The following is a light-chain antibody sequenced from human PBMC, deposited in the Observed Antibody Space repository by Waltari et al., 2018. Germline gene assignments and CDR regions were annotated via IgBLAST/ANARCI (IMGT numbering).Light chain of an antibody. CDR2: DVS. Sequence: QSALTQPASVSGSPGQSITISCTGTSSDVGGYNYVPWYQQHPGKAPKLMIYDVSNRPSGVSNRFSCSKSGNTASLTISGLQAEDEADYYCSSYTSSSTHWVFGGGTKLTVL. J-gene: IGLJ3*02. CDR3: SSYTSSSTHWV. V-gene: IGLV2-14*03. CDR1: SSDVGGYNY.